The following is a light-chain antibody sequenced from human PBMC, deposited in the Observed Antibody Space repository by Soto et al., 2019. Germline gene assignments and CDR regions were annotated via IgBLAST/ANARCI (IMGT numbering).Light chain of an antibody. CDR1: QSVSSSY. CDR2: GAS. Sequence: EIVLTQSPGTLSLSPGERATLSCRASQSVSSSYLAWYQQKPGQAPRLLISGASSRATGIPDRFSGSGSGTDFTLTISRLEPEEFAVYYCQEYGSSPITYGQGTRLEIK. CDR3: QEYGSSPIT. J-gene: IGKJ5*01. V-gene: IGKV3-20*01.